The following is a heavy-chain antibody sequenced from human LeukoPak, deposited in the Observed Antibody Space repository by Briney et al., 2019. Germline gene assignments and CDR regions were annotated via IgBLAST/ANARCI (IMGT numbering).Heavy chain of an antibody. D-gene: IGHD6-25*01. CDR1: GFTFSSYA. CDR2: ISGSGGST. Sequence: GGSLRLSCAASGFTFSSYAMSWVRQAPGKGPEWVSAISGSGGSTNYADSVKGRFTISRDNSKNTAYLQMNSLRVEDTAVYYCAKEIGAAVYFDYWSQGTLVTVSS. V-gene: IGHV3-23*01. CDR3: AKEIGAAVYFDY. J-gene: IGHJ4*02.